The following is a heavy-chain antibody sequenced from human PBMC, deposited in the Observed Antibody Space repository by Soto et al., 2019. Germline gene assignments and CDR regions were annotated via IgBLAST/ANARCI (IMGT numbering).Heavy chain of an antibody. CDR2: VYHSGTT. V-gene: IGHV4-4*02. J-gene: IGHJ4*02. D-gene: IGHD5-12*01. Sequence: SETLSLTCAVSGASIGTNNWWSWVRQPPGKGLEWIGEVYHSGTTNCNPSLKSRVTISIDKSKNQFSLTLTSMTAADTALYYCAVPGRGDFDYWSQGTMVTVSS. CDR3: AVPGRGDFDY. CDR1: GASIGTNNW.